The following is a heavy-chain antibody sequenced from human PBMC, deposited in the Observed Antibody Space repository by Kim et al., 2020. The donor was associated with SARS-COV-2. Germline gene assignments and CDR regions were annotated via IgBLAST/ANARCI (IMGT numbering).Heavy chain of an antibody. CDR1: GFTFSSYG. CDR2: ISYDGSNK. J-gene: IGHJ2*01. Sequence: GGSLRLSCAASGFTFSSYGMHWVRQAPGKGLEWVAVISYDGSNKYYADSVKGRFTISRDNSKNTLYLQMNSLRAEDTAVYYCAKEIVVGDFDLWGRGTLVTVSS. D-gene: IGHD2-15*01. CDR3: AKEIVVGDFDL. V-gene: IGHV3-30*18.